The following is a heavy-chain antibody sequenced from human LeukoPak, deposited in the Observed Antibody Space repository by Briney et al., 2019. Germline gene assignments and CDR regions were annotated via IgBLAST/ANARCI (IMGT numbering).Heavy chain of an antibody. D-gene: IGHD6-19*01. V-gene: IGHV4-59*01. CDR3: ARSYFWGIAVAGYYFDY. CDR2: INYSGVT. CDR1: GGSIGSYY. J-gene: IGHJ4*02. Sequence: SETLSLTCTVSGGSIGSYYWNWFRQPPGKGLEWIGDINYSGVTNYNPSLKSRVTMSVDTSKKQFSLKLSSVTAADTAVYYCARSYFWGIAVAGYYFDYWGQGTLVTVSS.